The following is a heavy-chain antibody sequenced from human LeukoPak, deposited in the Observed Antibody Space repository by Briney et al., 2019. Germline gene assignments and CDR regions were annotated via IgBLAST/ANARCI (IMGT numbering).Heavy chain of an antibody. Sequence: ASVKVSCKASGGTFSSYAISWVRQAPGQGLVWMGRIIPILGITSYAQKFQGRVTITADKSTSTAYMELSSLRSEDTAVYYCASREYDNGSYYLYYFDYWGQGTLVTVSS. CDR2: IIPILGIT. CDR3: ASREYDNGSYYLYYFDY. CDR1: GGTFSSYA. D-gene: IGHD3-22*01. J-gene: IGHJ4*02. V-gene: IGHV1-69*04.